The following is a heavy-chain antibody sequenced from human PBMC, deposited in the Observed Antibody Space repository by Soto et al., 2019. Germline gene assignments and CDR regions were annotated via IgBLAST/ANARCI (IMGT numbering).Heavy chain of an antibody. D-gene: IGHD1-1*01. V-gene: IGHV1-2*02. Sequence: QVQLVQSGAEGKKPGASVKVSCKAPRYIFTAYFMHGMRQAPGQGLEWMAWINPNNGATQYGLSFQGRVTMPRDTSISTAYMELSSLRSDDTAVYYCASHDPGALFDPWGQGALVSVSS. CDR2: INPNNGAT. CDR1: RYIFTAYF. J-gene: IGHJ5*02. CDR3: ASHDPGALFDP.